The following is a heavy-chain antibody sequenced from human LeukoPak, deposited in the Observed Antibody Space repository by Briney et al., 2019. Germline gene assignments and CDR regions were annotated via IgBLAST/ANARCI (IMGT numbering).Heavy chain of an antibody. V-gene: IGHV3-21*01. CDR2: ISSNNVYI. J-gene: IGHJ4*02. CDR1: GLSFSSYR. D-gene: IGHD6-6*01. CDR3: ARDLGTRKSIAFAD. Sequence: PGGSMRLACAASGLSFSSYRMNWVRQAPGKGLEWVASISSNNVYIYYADSVKRRFTIARDNGENSLHLQMNSLRAEDAAVYYCARDLGTRKSIAFADWGQGTLVTVSS.